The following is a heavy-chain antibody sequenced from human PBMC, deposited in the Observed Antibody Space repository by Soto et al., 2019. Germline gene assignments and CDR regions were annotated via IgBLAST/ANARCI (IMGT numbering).Heavy chain of an antibody. CDR2: ISSSSSTI. V-gene: IGHV3-48*02. CDR1: GFTFSTYS. Sequence: EVQLVESGGGLVQPGGSLRLSCAVSGFTFSTYSINWVRQAPGKGLEWVSYISSSSSTIYYADSVKGRFTISRDNAKNSVYLQMNSLRDEDTAVYYCARGDCSGWYNGMDVWGQGTTVTVSS. CDR3: ARGDCSGWYNGMDV. J-gene: IGHJ6*02. D-gene: IGHD6-19*01.